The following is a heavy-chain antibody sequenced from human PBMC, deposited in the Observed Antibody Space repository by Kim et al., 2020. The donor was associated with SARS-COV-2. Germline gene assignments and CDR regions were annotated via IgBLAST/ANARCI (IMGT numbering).Heavy chain of an antibody. Sequence: GGSLRLSCAASGIDFSYYYMSWIRQAPGKGLEWVSYISSSGTYTKYADSLKGRFTISRDNAENSLYLEMNSLRPEDTAVYYCVRVAVGASSWYYFDSWGQGTLVTVSS. J-gene: IGHJ4*02. V-gene: IGHV3-11*05. D-gene: IGHD6-13*01. CDR2: ISSSGTYT. CDR3: VRVAVGASSWYYFDS. CDR1: GIDFSYYY.